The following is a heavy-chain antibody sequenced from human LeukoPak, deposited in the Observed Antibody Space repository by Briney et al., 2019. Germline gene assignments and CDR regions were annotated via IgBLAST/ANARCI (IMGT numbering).Heavy chain of an antibody. J-gene: IGHJ2*01. CDR2: TYYRSKWYN. D-gene: IGHD3-10*01. V-gene: IGHV6-1*01. Sequence: SQTLSLTCAISGDSVSSNSAAWNWIRQSPSRGLECLGRTYYRSKWYNDYAVSVKSRITINPDTSKNQFSLRLNSVTPEDTAIYYCARRAFGSGNLSLWGRGILVTVSS. CDR3: ARRAFGSGNLSL. CDR1: GDSVSSNSAA.